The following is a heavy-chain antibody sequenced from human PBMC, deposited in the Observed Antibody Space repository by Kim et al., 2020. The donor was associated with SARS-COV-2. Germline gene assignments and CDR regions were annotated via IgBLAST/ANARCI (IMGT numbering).Heavy chain of an antibody. CDR2: ISYDGSNK. J-gene: IGHJ6*02. CDR3: AKDIVVVPAAMRRSVGGYYYYYGMDV. V-gene: IGHV3-30*18. Sequence: GGSLRLSCAASGFTFSSYGMHWVRQAPGKGLEWVAVISYDGSNKYYADSVKGRFTISRDNSKNTLYLQMNSLRAEDTAVYYCAKDIVVVPAAMRRSVGGYYYYYGMDVWGQGTTVTVSS. CDR1: GFTFSSYG. D-gene: IGHD2-2*01.